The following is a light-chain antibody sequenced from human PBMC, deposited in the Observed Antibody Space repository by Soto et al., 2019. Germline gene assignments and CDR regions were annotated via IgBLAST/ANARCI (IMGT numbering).Light chain of an antibody. V-gene: IGKV1-5*03. Sequence: DIQMTQSPSTLSASVGDRVTITCRASQSISSWLAWYQQKPGKAPQLLISKASSLESGVPSRFSGSGSGTEFTLTISSLQPDDFATYYCQQYNSYPWTFGQGTNVEIK. CDR3: QQYNSYPWT. J-gene: IGKJ1*01. CDR2: KAS. CDR1: QSISSW.